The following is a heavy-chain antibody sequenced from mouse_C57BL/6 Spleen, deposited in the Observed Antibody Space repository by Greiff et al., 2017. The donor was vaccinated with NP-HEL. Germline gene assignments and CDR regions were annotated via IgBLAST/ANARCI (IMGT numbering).Heavy chain of an antibody. V-gene: IGHV1-63*01. J-gene: IGHJ2*01. D-gene: IGHD2-4*01. Sequence: QVQLKESGAELVRPGTSVKMSCKASGYTFTNYWIGWAKQRPGHGLEWIGDIYPGGGYTNYNEKFKGKATLTADKSSSTAYMQFSSLTSEDSAIYYGARKEDDYDPFDYWGQGTTLTVSS. CDR1: GYTFTNYW. CDR3: ARKEDDYDPFDY. CDR2: IYPGGGYT.